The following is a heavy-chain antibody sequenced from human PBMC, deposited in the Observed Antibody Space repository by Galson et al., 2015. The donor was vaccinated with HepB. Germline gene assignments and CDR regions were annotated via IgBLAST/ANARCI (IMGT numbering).Heavy chain of an antibody. CDR3: ASRRGADPLGFDY. D-gene: IGHD3-16*01. CDR2: IYPGDSDT. V-gene: IGHV5-51*01. J-gene: IGHJ4*02. Sequence: QSGAEVKKPGESLKISCKGSGYSFANCRIGWVRQMPGKGLEWMGIIYPGDSDTRYSPSFQGQVTISADKSISTAYLQWSSLKASDTAMYYCASRRGADPLGFDYWGQGTLVTVSS. CDR1: GYSFANCR.